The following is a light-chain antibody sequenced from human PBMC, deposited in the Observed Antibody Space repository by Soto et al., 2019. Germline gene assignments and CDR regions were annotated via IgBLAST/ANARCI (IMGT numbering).Light chain of an antibody. CDR3: QERSHWPSLT. J-gene: IGKJ4*01. CDR1: QSISKY. V-gene: IGKV3-11*01. Sequence: ELTQSPATLSLSPGEGASLSCRACQSISKYLAWYQQKPGQAPRLLIYDATNRATGIPARFSGSGYGTDFTLTISSLEPEDFAVYFCQERSHWPSLTFGGGTKVEI. CDR2: DAT.